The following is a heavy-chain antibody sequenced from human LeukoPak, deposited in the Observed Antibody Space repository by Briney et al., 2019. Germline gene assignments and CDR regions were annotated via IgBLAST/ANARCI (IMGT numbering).Heavy chain of an antibody. CDR2: INSDGCST. D-gene: IGHD3-10*01. J-gene: IGHJ4*02. V-gene: IGHV3-74*01. CDR3: TRGTGSYYSLGY. CDR1: GFTFSSYW. Sequence: GGSLRLSCAVSGFTFSSYWMHWVRQAPGKGLVWVSRINSDGCSTIYADSVQGRFTISRDNAKNTLYLQMNSLRAEDTAVYFCTRGTGSYYSLGYWGQGTLVTVSS.